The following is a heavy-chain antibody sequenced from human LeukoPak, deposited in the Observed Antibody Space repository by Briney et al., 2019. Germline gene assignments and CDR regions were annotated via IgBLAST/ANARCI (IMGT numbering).Heavy chain of an antibody. CDR2: ISSSSSYI. D-gene: IGHD5-18*01. CDR3: ARDLGYSYGYMGNWFDP. J-gene: IGHJ5*02. Sequence: PGGSLRLSCAASGFTFSSYSMNWVRQAPGKGLEWVSSISSSSSYIYYADSVKGRFTISRDNAKNSLYLQMNSLRAEDTAVYYCARDLGYSYGYMGNWFDPWGQGTLVTVSS. CDR1: GFTFSSYS. V-gene: IGHV3-21*01.